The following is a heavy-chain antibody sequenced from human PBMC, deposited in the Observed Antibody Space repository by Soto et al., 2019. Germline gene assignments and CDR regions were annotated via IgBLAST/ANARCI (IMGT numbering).Heavy chain of an antibody. CDR1: GFSFSSFW. CDR2: IKKDGSDK. CDR3: ARDVSGKLGHDS. V-gene: IGHV3-7*01. Sequence: ASVRLSCAASGFSFSSFWMSWVRRAPGKGLEWVANIKKDGSDKNYVSSVKGRFTISRDNAKNSLFLQMNSLRVEDTAMYYCARDVSGKLGHDSWGQGTLVTVSS. D-gene: IGHD1-26*01. J-gene: IGHJ4*02.